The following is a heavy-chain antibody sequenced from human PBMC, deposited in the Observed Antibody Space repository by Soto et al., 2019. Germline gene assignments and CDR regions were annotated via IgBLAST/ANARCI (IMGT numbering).Heavy chain of an antibody. V-gene: IGHV1-69*13. J-gene: IGHJ4*02. CDR1: GGTVSSYA. D-gene: IGHD3-10*01. CDR2: IIPIFGTA. Sequence: ASVKVSCKASGGTVSSYAISWVRQAPGQGLEWMGGIIPIFGTANYAQKFQGRVTITADESTSTAYMELSSLRSEDTAVYYCASDYGSGTAVDYWGQGTLVTVSS. CDR3: ASDYGSGTAVDY.